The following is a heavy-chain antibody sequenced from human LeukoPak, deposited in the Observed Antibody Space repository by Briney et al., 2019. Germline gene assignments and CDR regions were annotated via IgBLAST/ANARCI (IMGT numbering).Heavy chain of an antibody. CDR1: GLSLSSYS. CDR3: ARDITIRMVPFDY. V-gene: IGHV3-21*01. CDR2: ISSISSYI. Sequence: GRSLRLSCAPSGLSLSSYSMNWVRQAPGKGLEWVSSISSISSYIYYAGSVKGRFTISRDNAKNSLYLQMNSRRVEDTAVYYCARDITIRMVPFDYWGQGTLVTVSS. D-gene: IGHD1-20*01. J-gene: IGHJ4*02.